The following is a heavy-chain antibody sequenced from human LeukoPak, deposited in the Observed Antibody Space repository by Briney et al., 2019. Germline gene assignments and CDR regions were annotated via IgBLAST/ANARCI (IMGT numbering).Heavy chain of an antibody. J-gene: IGHJ4*02. CDR1: GGSISNYY. CDR3: ARFSSIAAAFDY. V-gene: IGHV4-4*07. Sequence: SETLSLTCTVSGGSISNYYWSWIRQPAGKGLEWIGRIYISGTTHYNPSPKSRVTMSVDTSKNQFSLNLSSVTAADTAVYYCARFSSIAAAFDYWGLGTLVTVSS. D-gene: IGHD6-13*01. CDR2: IYISGTT.